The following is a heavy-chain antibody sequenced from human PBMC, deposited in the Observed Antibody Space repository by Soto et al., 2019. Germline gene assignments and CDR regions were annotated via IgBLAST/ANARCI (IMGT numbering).Heavy chain of an antibody. D-gene: IGHD5-12*01. J-gene: IGHJ4*02. CDR3: AGGTFEWLHYDY. CDR1: GGSISSYY. CDR2: IYYSGST. V-gene: IGHV4-59*01. Sequence: SETLSLTCTVSGGSISSYYWSWIRQPPGKGLEWIGYIYYSGSTNYNPSLKSRVTISVDTSKNQFSLKLSSVTAADTAVYYCAGGTFEWLHYDYWGQGTLVTVS.